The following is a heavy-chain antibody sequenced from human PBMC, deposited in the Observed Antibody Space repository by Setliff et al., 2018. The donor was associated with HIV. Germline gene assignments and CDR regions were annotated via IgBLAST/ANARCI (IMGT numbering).Heavy chain of an antibody. Sequence: SETLSLTCTVSGGSIRTGAYYWGWIRQPTGKGLAWIGSIYYDGRTFDKPSLKSRLTISVDTSKNQFSLSLHSVTAADTAVYFCARGGAVSADFDSWGQGTRVTVLL. J-gene: IGHJ5*01. CDR2: IYYDGRT. CDR3: ARGGAVSADFDS. D-gene: IGHD3-16*01. CDR1: GGSIRTGAYY. V-gene: IGHV4-39*07.